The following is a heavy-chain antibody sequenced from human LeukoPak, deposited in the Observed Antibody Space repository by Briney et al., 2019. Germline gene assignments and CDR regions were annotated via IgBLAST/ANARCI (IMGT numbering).Heavy chain of an antibody. CDR2: INPNSGGT. Sequence: ASVKVSCKASGYTFTGYYMHWVRQAPGQGLEWMGWINPNSGGTNYAQKFQGRVTMTRDASISTAYMELSRLRSDDTAVYYCARGDSITYYYYGMDVWGQGTTVTVSS. J-gene: IGHJ6*02. CDR1: GYTFTGYY. V-gene: IGHV1-2*02. D-gene: IGHD2/OR15-2a*01. CDR3: ARGDSITYYYYGMDV.